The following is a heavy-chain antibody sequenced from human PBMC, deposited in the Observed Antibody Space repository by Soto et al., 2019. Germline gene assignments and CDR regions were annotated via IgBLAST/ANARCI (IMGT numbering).Heavy chain of an antibody. D-gene: IGHD4-17*01. J-gene: IGHJ4*02. CDR3: ARGPDYAQFDY. V-gene: IGHV4-30-4*01. Sequence: SETLSLTCTVSGGSISSGDYYWSWIRQPPGKGLEWIGYIYYSGSTYYNPSLKSRVTISVDTSKNQFSLKLSSVTAADTAVYYCARGPDYAQFDYWGQGXLVTVYS. CDR1: GGSISSGDYY. CDR2: IYYSGST.